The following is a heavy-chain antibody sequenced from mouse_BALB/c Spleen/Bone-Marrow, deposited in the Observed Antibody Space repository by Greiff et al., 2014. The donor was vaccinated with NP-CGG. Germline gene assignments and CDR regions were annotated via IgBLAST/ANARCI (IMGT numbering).Heavy chain of an antibody. CDR2: INPCNGGT. Sequence: QVQLQQSGAELVKPGASVKLSCKASGYTFTSYYMYWGKQRPGQGLEWIGEINPCNGGTNFNEKFKSKATLTVDKSSSTAYMQLSSLTSEDSAVYYCTREGDSPFAYWGQGTLVTVSA. V-gene: IGHV1S81*02. CDR1: GYTFTSYY. D-gene: IGHD2-13*01. CDR3: TREGDSPFAY. J-gene: IGHJ3*01.